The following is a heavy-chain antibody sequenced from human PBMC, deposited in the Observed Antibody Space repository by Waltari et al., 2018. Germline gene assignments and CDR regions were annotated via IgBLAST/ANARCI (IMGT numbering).Heavy chain of an antibody. Sequence: QVQLQQWGAGLLKPSETLSLTCAVYGGSFSGYYWSWFRQPPGKGLEWIGEINHSGSTNYNPSLKSRVTISVDTSKNQFSLKLSSVTAADTAVYYCARAPPITIFGVVTYYYYGMDVWGQGTTVTVSS. CDR1: GGSFSGYY. J-gene: IGHJ6*02. D-gene: IGHD3-3*01. V-gene: IGHV4-34*01. CDR2: INHSGST. CDR3: ARAPPITIFGVVTYYYYGMDV.